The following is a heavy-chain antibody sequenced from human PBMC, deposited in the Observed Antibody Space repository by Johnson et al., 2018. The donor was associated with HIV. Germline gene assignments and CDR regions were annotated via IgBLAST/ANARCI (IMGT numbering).Heavy chain of an antibody. CDR2: IHYDGSNK. CDR1: GLTFSSYG. CDR3: AKEEDIWRLGLYRAFDI. V-gene: IGHV3-30*02. D-gene: IGHD2-15*01. J-gene: IGHJ3*02. Sequence: QVQLVESGGGVVQPGGSLRLSCAAPGLTFSSYGMHWVRQAPGKGLEWVAFIHYDGSNKYYADSVKGRFTISRDNSKNTLYLQMNSLRAEDTAVYYCAKEEDIWRLGLYRAFDIWGQGTVVTVSS.